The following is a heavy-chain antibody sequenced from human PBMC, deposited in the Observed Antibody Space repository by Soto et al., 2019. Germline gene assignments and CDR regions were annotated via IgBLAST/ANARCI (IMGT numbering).Heavy chain of an antibody. J-gene: IGHJ4*02. V-gene: IGHV3-53*01. CDR1: GFTVNRNY. Sequence: GGSLRLSCAASGFTVNRNYMTWVRQAPGKGLEWVAVSYSGGGLFYADSVKGRFTISRDNSKNTLYLQMNSLRAEDTAVYYCARDNSGGTCCRFDYWGQGT. D-gene: IGHD2-15*01. CDR3: ARDNSGGTCCRFDY. CDR2: SYSGGGL.